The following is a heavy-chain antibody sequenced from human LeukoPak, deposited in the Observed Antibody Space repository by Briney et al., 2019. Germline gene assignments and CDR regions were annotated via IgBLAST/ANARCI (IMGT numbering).Heavy chain of an antibody. CDR3: ANHYKGGAFDI. CDR1: GFTFSSYW. CDR2: INSDGSTT. V-gene: IGHV3-74*01. Sequence: GGSLRLSCVASGFTFSSYWMHWVGQAPGEGLVWVSRINSDGSTTTYADSVKGRFTISRDNSKNTLYLQMNSLRAEDTAVYYCANHYKGGAFDIWGQGTMVTVSS. J-gene: IGHJ3*02. D-gene: IGHD3-10*01.